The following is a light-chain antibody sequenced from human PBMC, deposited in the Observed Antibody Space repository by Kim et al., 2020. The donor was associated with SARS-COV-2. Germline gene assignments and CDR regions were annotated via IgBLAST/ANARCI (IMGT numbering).Light chain of an antibody. J-gene: IGLJ3*02. CDR1: TSNIGAGYD. V-gene: IGLV1-40*01. Sequence: QGVNISRTVRTSNIGAGYDVHWYQQLPGTAPKLLIYGNSNRPSGVPDRFSGSKSGTSASLAITGLQAEDEADYYCQSYDSSLSGWVFGGGTQLTVL. CDR2: GNS. CDR3: QSYDSSLSGWV.